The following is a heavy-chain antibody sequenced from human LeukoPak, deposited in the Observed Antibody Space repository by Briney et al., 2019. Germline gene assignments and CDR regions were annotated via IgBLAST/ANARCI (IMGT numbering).Heavy chain of an antibody. V-gene: IGHV3-7*01. CDR1: GFTFSTYW. Sequence: GGSLRLSCAASGFTFSTYWMSWVRQAPGKGLEWVANIRQDGSAKYYLDSVKGRFTISRDNAKNSLYLQMNSLRAKDTAVYSCTRDRQGPKLYEMHVWGQGTTVTVSS. CDR2: IRQDGSAK. CDR3: TRDRQGPKLYEMHV. J-gene: IGHJ6*02. D-gene: IGHD3-10*01.